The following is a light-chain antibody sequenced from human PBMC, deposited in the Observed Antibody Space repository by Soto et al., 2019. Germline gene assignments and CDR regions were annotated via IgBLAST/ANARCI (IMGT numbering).Light chain of an antibody. V-gene: IGKV1-9*01. CDR3: QQLHTYPWT. Sequence: IQLTQYQSSLSGSGGERVLMSCRASQGISSYLAWYQQKPGKAPKLLIYAASTLQGGVPSRFSGSGSGTDFALTISSLQPEDFGTYYCQQLHTYPWTFGQGTKVDIK. CDR2: AAS. CDR1: QGISSY. J-gene: IGKJ1*01.